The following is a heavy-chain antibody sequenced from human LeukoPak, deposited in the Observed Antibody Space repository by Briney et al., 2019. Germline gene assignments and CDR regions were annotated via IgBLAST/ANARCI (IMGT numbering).Heavy chain of an antibody. CDR1: GFTFSSYE. D-gene: IGHD3-22*01. J-gene: IGHJ4*02. Sequence: PGGSLRLSCAASGFTFSSYEMNWVRQAPGKGLEWVSYISSSGSTIYYADSVKGRFTISRDNAKNSLYLQMNSLRAEDTAIYYCARETRIRNYYDSGAYCYGDYFDYWGQGTLVTVSS. V-gene: IGHV3-48*03. CDR2: ISSSGSTI. CDR3: ARETRIRNYYDSGAYCYGDYFDY.